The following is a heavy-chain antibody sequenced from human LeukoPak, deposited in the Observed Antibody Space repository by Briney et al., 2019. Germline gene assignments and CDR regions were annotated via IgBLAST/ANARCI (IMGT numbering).Heavy chain of an antibody. Sequence: SETLSLTCSVSGGSISPYYWSWIRQPPGKGLEWIGYIYYSGSTNYNPSLKSRVTISVDTSKIQFSLKLSPVTAADTAVYYCARLHDGYRYGADYWGQGTLVTAS. V-gene: IGHV4-59*08. CDR1: GGSISPYY. J-gene: IGHJ4*02. CDR2: IYYSGST. D-gene: IGHD5-18*01. CDR3: ARLHDGYRYGADY.